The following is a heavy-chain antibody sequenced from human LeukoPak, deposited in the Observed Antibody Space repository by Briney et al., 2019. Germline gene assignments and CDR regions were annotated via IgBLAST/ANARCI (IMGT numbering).Heavy chain of an antibody. J-gene: IGHJ4*02. V-gene: IGHV3-74*01. Sequence: GGSLRLSCAASGFTFSSYWMHWVRQAPGKGLVRVSRINSDGSTTNLADSVKGRFTISRDNAKNTLYLQMNSLRAEDTAVYYCARAMITFGGLIVTPFDYWGQGTLVTVSS. CDR1: GFTFSSYW. CDR2: INSDGSTT. D-gene: IGHD3-16*02. CDR3: ARAMITFGGLIVTPFDY.